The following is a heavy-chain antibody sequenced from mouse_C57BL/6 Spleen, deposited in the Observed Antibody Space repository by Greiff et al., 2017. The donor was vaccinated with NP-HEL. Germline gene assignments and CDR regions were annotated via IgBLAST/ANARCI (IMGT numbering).Heavy chain of an antibody. J-gene: IGHJ2*01. V-gene: IGHV5-4*03. CDR1: GFTFSSYA. Sequence: EVMLVESGGGLVKPGGSLKLSCAASGFTFSSYAMSWVRQTPEKRLEWVATISDGGSYTYYPDNVKGRFTISRDNAKNNLYLQMSHLKSVDTAMYYCARGGGLLGYFDYWGQGTTLTVSS. D-gene: IGHD2-3*01. CDR3: ARGGGLLGYFDY. CDR2: ISDGGSYT.